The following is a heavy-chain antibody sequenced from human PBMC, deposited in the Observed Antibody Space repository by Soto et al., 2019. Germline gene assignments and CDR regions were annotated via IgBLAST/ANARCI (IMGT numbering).Heavy chain of an antibody. V-gene: IGHV3-23*01. Sequence: EVQLLESGGGLVQPGGSLRLSCAASGFTFSSYAMSWVRQAPGKGLEWVSAISGSGGSTYYADSVKGRFTISRDNSKNTLYLQMNSLRAEDTAVYYCANSESRGYYYARSYYFDYWGQGTLVTVSS. CDR3: ANSESRGYYYARSYYFDY. J-gene: IGHJ4*02. CDR2: ISGSGGST. D-gene: IGHD3-22*01. CDR1: GFTFSSYA.